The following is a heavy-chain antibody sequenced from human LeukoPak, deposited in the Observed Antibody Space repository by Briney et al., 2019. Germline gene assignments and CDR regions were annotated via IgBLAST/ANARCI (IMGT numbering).Heavy chain of an antibody. J-gene: IGHJ4*02. CDR3: ARRCGGGSIVY. Sequence: SETLTLTCAVSGGLISSAGYFWPWIRQPPGKGLEWIGSIYYSGSTYYNPSLKSRATISVDTSKNHFSLKLSSVNAADTAVYYCARRCGGGSIVYWGQGALVTVSS. CDR2: IYYSGST. V-gene: IGHV4-39*02. D-gene: IGHD2-21*01. CDR1: GGLISSAGYF.